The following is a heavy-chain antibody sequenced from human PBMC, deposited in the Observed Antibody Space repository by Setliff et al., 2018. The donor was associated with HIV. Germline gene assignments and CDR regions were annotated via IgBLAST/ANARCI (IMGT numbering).Heavy chain of an antibody. Sequence: GSLRLSCAASGFTFSSYGMHWVRQAPGKGLEWVAVIWYDGSNKYYADSMKGRFTISRDNSKNTLYLQMNSLSAEDTALYYCARDRRPVWGMDVWGQGTTVTVSS. CDR3: ARDRRPVWGMDV. J-gene: IGHJ6*02. CDR1: GFTFSSYG. CDR2: IWYDGSNK. V-gene: IGHV3-33*08. D-gene: IGHD3-16*01.